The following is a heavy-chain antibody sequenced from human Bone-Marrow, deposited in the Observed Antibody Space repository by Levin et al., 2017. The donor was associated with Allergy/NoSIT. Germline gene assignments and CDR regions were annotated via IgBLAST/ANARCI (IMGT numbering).Heavy chain of an antibody. V-gene: IGHV4-59*11. J-gene: IGHJ3*02. D-gene: IGHD3-22*01. Sequence: PSETLSLTCRVSGTSIGSLSWSCIRQPPGMGLEWIGYLSDRGTVNYNPSLKGRVSISVDTTKNQFSLTLSSVTAAATALYYCARHMLVMPLYTRGCAFDIWGQGTMVPVSS. CDR2: LSDRGTV. CDR1: GTSIGSLS. CDR3: ARHMLVMPLYTRGCAFDI.